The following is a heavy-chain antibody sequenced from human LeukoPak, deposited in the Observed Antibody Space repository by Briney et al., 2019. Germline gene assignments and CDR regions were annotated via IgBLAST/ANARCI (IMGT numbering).Heavy chain of an antibody. CDR2: IKQDGSEK. V-gene: IGHV3-7*01. CDR1: GFTFSSYW. D-gene: IGHD3-3*01. J-gene: IGHJ6*04. CDR3: ARDSNAENFWSGYLSGVFWDV. Sequence: PGGSLRLSCAASGFTFSSYWMSWVRQAPGKGLEWVANIKQDGSEKYYVDSVKGRFTISRDNAKNSLYLQMNSLRAEDTAVYYCARDSNAENFWSGYLSGVFWDVWGKGTTVTVSS.